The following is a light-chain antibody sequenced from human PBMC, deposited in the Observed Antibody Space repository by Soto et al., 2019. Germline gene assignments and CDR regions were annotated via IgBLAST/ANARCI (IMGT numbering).Light chain of an antibody. J-gene: IGKJ5*01. CDR1: QSVGSY. Sequence: EIVLTQSPGTLSLSPGERATLSCRASQSVGSYLAWYQQKPGQAPRLLIYDAYNRATGIQARFSGSGSGTDFTLTIRSLEPEDFAVYYCKQRSNWRITFGQGTRLEI. CDR2: DAY. V-gene: IGKV3-11*01. CDR3: KQRSNWRIT.